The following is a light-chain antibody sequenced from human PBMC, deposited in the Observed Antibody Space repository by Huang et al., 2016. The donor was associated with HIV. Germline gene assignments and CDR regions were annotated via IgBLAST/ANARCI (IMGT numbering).Light chain of an antibody. CDR3: QQYDSLYT. J-gene: IGKJ2*01. CDR1: QDIRSY. V-gene: IGKV1-33*01. Sequence: IQMTQSPASLSAYVGDRVTISCQANQDIRSYLNWYKQKPGKAPRLLFYGASNLQAGVPSRFSGNGSGTDFTITISSLQSDDIASYYCQQYDSLYTFGQGTRLEIK. CDR2: GAS.